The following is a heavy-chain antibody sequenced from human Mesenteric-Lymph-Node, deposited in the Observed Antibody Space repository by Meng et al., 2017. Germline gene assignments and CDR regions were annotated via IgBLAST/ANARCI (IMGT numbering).Heavy chain of an antibody. D-gene: IGHD6-19*01. Sequence: VQLQESGPGLVKPSQTLSLTCTVSGDSFNSPDYYWSWIRQPPEKGLDWIGYIYYSGSTNYNPSLKSRVTISVDKSKNQFSLKLSSVTAADTAVYYCASFPPPGKQWLVTDYWGQGTLVTVSS. V-gene: IGHV4-30-4*01. J-gene: IGHJ4*02. CDR1: GDSFNSPDYY. CDR3: ASFPPPGKQWLVTDY. CDR2: IYYSGST.